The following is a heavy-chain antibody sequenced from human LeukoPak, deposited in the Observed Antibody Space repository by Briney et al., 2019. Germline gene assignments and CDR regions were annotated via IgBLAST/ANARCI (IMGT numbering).Heavy chain of an antibody. Sequence: GGSLRLSCAASGFTFSSYAMGWVRQAPGKGLEWVSAITASGGNTYYADSVKGRFTISRDNSKNTLYLQVNSLRAEDTAVYYCAKGNGYSYGRYYFDYWGQGTPVTVSS. D-gene: IGHD5-18*01. CDR3: AKGNGYSYGRYYFDY. V-gene: IGHV3-23*01. J-gene: IGHJ4*02. CDR2: ITASGGNT. CDR1: GFTFSSYA.